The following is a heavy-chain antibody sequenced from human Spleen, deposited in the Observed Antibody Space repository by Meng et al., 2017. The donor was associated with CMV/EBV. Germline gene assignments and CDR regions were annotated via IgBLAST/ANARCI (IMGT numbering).Heavy chain of an antibody. D-gene: IGHD3-10*01. CDR1: GFPFDDYS. CDR3: ARDDGSGNVYDFYFGMDV. J-gene: IGHJ6*02. Sequence: GESLKISCTASGFPFDDYSMHWVRQAPGKGLEWVSLITWDSFSTYYADSVKGRFTISRDSARNSVYLQMNSLTGEDTAIYYCARDDGSGNVYDFYFGMDVWGPGTTVTVSS. V-gene: IGHV3-43*01. CDR2: ITWDSFST.